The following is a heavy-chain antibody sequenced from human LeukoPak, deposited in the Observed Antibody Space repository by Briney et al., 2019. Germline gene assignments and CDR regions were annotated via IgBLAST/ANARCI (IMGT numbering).Heavy chain of an antibody. Sequence: GGSLRLSCAASGFSFGRYWMSWVRQAPGKGLEWLANIKQEGTEKYYVDSVKGRFTISRDNAKNSLYMQMNSLRAAATAVYYCARDPAGYCSGGNCYLVHFDYWGQGRWSPSPQ. V-gene: IGHV3-7*05. CDR3: ARDPAGYCSGGNCYLVHFDY. J-gene: IGHJ4*02. D-gene: IGHD2-15*01. CDR2: IKQEGTEK. CDR1: GFSFGRYW.